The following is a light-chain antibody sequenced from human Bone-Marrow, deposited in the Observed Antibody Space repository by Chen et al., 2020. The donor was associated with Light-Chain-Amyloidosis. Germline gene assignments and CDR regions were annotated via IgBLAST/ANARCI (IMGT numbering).Light chain of an antibody. CDR1: QSFSNS. CDR2: DAS. J-gene: IGKJ4*01. CDR3: QRYGV. V-gene: IGKV3-20*01. Sequence: IVLTQSPGTLSLSPGERATLSCRASQSFSNSLAWYQQKPGQAPRLLIYDASSRATGIPVRFSGSGSGTDFTLTISRLEPEDFAVYYCQRYGVFGGGTKVEIK.